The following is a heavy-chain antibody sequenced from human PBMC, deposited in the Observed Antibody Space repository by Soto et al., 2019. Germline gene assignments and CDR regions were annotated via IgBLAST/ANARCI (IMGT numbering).Heavy chain of an antibody. Sequence: EVQLVESGGSVIRPGGSLRLSCAASGFAFQNHGMAWVRQVPGKGLEWVAGISGSGVNAGYADSVKGRFTISRDNGDNSLYLEINILGVEDTALYHCARKPHWQYWYFDLWGRGTLVTVSS. CDR2: ISGSGVNA. CDR1: GFAFQNHG. CDR3: ARKPHWQYWYFDL. J-gene: IGHJ2*01. D-gene: IGHD1-1*01. V-gene: IGHV3-20*01.